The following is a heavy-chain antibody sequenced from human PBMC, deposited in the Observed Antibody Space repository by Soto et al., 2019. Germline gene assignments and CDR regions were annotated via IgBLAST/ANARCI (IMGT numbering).Heavy chain of an antibody. J-gene: IGHJ4*02. CDR2: ISSTGSGT. CDR1: GFTFSSYE. V-gene: IGHV3-48*03. Sequence: PGGSLRLSCAASGFTFSSYEMHWFRQAPGKGLEWISYISSTGSGTHYADSVKGRFTISRDNARNSLSLQMNSLRAEDTAIYYCVRDLHEPLPADVLQVANWGQGTQVTVS. D-gene: IGHD1-1*01. CDR3: VRDLHEPLPADVLQVAN.